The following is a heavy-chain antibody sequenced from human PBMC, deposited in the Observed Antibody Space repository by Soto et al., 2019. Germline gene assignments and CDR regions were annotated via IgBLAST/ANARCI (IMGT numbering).Heavy chain of an antibody. CDR3: ARLYGSCFDY. V-gene: IGHV4-59*08. CDR1: GGSISSYY. CDR2: IYYSGST. D-gene: IGHD3-10*01. Sequence: QVQLQESGPGLVKPSETLSVTCTVSGGSISSYYWSWIRQPRGKGLEWIGYIYYSGSTNYNPSLKSRVTISVDTSNNQFSLKLSSVTAADTAVYYCARLYGSCFDYWGQGTLVTVSP. J-gene: IGHJ4*02.